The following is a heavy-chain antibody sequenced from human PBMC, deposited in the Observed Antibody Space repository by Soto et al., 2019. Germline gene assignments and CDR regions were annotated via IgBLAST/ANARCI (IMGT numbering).Heavy chain of an antibody. CDR3: ALFESDDDVWGSFRS. D-gene: IGHD3-16*01. CDR1: GGIFSSYG. J-gene: IGHJ5*02. Sequence: SVKVSCKASGGIFSSYGFSWVRQAPGQGLEWMGGIIPLFGKPSYAQKFQGRLIISADASTNRAYLDLYSLTTEDAGIYYCALFESDDDVWGSFRSWGQGTPVTVSS. V-gene: IGHV1-69*13. CDR2: IIPLFGKP.